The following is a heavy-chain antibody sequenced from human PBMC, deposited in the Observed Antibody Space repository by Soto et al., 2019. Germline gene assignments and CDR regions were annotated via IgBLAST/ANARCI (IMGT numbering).Heavy chain of an antibody. V-gene: IGHV3-30*18. D-gene: IGHD6-13*01. CDR3: AKSRAAAGTRWFDP. Sequence: GGSLRLSCAASGFTFSSYGMHWVRQAPGKGLEWVAVISYDGSNKYYADSVKGRFTISRDNSKNTLYLQMNSLRAEDTAVYYCAKSRAAAGTRWFDPWGQGTLVTVSS. J-gene: IGHJ5*02. CDR1: GFTFSSYG. CDR2: ISYDGSNK.